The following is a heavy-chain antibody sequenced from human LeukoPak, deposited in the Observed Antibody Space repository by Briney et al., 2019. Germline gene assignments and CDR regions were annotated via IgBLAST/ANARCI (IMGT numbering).Heavy chain of an antibody. CDR1: GGSISSYY. V-gene: IGHV4-59*01. CDR2: IYYSGST. J-gene: IGHJ3*02. Sequence: NPSETLSLTCTVSGGSISSYYWSWIRQPPGKGLEWIGYIYYSGSTNYNPSLKSRVTISVDTSKNQFSLKLSSVTAADTAVYYCARAPSYGGGAFDIWGQGTWSPSLQ. CDR3: ARAPSYGGGAFDI. D-gene: IGHD4-23*01.